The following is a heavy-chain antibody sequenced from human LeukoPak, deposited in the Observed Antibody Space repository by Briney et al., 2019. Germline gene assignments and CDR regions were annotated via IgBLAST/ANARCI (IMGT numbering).Heavy chain of an antibody. CDR3: ARQAVARPFDL. CDR1: GFTFDDYG. J-gene: IGHJ3*01. V-gene: IGHV3-20*04. CDR2: INRNGGST. Sequence: GGSLRLSCAASGFTFDDYGMSWVRQAPGKGLEWVSGINRNGGSTDYADSVKGRFTISRDNAQSSLYLQMNSLRAEDTAVYYCARQAVARPFDLWGQGTMVAVSS.